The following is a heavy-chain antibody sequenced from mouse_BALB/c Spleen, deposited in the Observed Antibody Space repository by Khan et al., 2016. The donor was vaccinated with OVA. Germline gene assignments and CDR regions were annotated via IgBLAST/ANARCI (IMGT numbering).Heavy chain of an antibody. Sequence: QIQLVQSGPELVRPGVSVKISCKGSGYTFTDYAMYWVKQSHAKSLEWIGLISTYSGSTNYNQKFKGKVTMTVDKSSSAAYMELARLTSEDSAIYYGARPAYDGYYDYWGQGTTLIVSS. CDR3: ARPAYDGYYDY. CDR1: GYTFTDYA. J-gene: IGHJ2*01. D-gene: IGHD2-3*01. CDR2: ISTYSGST. V-gene: IGHV1S137*01.